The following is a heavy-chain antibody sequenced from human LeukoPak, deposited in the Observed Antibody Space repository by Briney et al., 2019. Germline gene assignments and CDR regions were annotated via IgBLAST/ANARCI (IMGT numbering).Heavy chain of an antibody. Sequence: SVKVFCKASGGTFSSYAISWVRQAPGQGLEWMGGIIPIFGTANYAQKFQGRVTITADKSTSTAYMELSSLRAEDTAVYYCAGYCSGGSCPDYWGQGTLVTVSS. CDR2: IIPIFGTA. CDR3: AGYCSGGSCPDY. CDR1: GGTFSSYA. V-gene: IGHV1-69*06. D-gene: IGHD2-15*01. J-gene: IGHJ4*02.